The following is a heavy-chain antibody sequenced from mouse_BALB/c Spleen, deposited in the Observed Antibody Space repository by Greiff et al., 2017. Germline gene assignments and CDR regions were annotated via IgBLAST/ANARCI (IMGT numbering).Heavy chain of an antibody. CDR2: INSNGGST. Sequence: EVKLVESGGGLVQPGGSRKLSCAASGFTFSSYGMSWVRQTPDKRLELVATINSNGGSTYYPDSVKGRFTISRDNAKNTLYLQMSSLKSEDTAMYYCARGDYDYGEYYVDYWGQGTTLTVSS. CDR3: ARGDYDYGEYYVDY. J-gene: IGHJ2*01. D-gene: IGHD2-4*01. V-gene: IGHV5-6-3*01. CDR1: GFTFSSYG.